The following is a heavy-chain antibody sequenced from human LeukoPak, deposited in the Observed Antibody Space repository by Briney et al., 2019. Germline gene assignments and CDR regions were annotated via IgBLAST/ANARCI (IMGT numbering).Heavy chain of an antibody. J-gene: IGHJ6*02. Sequence: KTSETLSLTCTVSGGSIRSSSYYWGWIRQPPGKGLEWIGSIYYSGSTKYNPSLKSRVTISLDTSKNQFSLKVSSVTAADTAVYYCARSYDSRGYYFYGMDVWGQGTTVTVSS. CDR1: GGSIRSSSYY. V-gene: IGHV4-39*07. CDR3: ARSYDSRGYYFYGMDV. CDR2: IYYSGST. D-gene: IGHD3-22*01.